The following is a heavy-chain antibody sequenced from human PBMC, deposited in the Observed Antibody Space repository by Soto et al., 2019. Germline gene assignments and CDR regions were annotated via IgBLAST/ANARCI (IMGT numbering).Heavy chain of an antibody. CDR2: INHSGST. V-gene: IGHV4-34*01. Sequence: QVQLQQWGAGLLKPSETLSLTCAVYGGSFSGYYWSWIRQPPGKGLEWIGEINHSGSTNYNPSLKSRVTISVDTSKNQFSLKLSSVTAADTAVYYCARDRYCSGGSCRNNAFDIWGQGTMVTVSS. D-gene: IGHD2-15*01. CDR1: GGSFSGYY. J-gene: IGHJ3*02. CDR3: ARDRYCSGGSCRNNAFDI.